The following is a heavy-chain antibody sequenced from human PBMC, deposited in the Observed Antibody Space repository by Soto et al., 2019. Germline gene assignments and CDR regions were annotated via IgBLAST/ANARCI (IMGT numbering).Heavy chain of an antibody. CDR1: GGSFRGFY. V-gene: IGHV4-34*01. CDR2: INHVGIT. D-gene: IGHD6-19*01. J-gene: IGHJ6*02. Sequence: PSETLSLTCAVSGGSFRGFYWTWIRQSPGKGLEWLGDINHVGITNYSPSLRSRVSISVDTSKNEFSLRLSSVTAADTAVYYCARGRWERFGVAGTTDYYYYYGMDVWGQGTTVTVSS. CDR3: ARGRWERFGVAGTTDYYYYYGMDV.